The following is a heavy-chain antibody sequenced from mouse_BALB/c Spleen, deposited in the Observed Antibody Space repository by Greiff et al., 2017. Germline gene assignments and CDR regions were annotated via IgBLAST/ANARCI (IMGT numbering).Heavy chain of an antibody. J-gene: IGHJ3*01. CDR2: ISDGGSYT. D-gene: IGHD2-12*01. V-gene: IGHV5-4*02. CDR1: GFTFSDYY. CDR3: ARDYAWFAY. Sequence: EVMLVESGGGLVKPGGSLKLSCAASGFTFSDYYMYWVRQTPDKRLEWVATISDGGSYTYYPDSVKGRFTISRDNAKNNLYLQMSSLKSEDTAMYYCARDYAWFAYWGQGTLVTVSA.